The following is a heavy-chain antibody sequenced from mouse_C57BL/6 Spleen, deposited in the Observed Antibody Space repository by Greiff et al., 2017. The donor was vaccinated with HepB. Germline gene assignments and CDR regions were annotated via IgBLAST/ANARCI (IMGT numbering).Heavy chain of an antibody. CDR1: GYTFTSYD. Sequence: VQLQQSGPELVKPGASVKLSCKASGYTFTSYDINWVKQRPGQGLEWIGWIYPRDGSTKYNEKFKGKATLTVDTSSSTAHMERHSLTSEDSAVYLGARGGGGKGNYYAMDYWGQGTSVTVSS. J-gene: IGHJ4*01. V-gene: IGHV1-85*01. CDR2: IYPRDGST. CDR3: ARGGGGKGNYYAMDY.